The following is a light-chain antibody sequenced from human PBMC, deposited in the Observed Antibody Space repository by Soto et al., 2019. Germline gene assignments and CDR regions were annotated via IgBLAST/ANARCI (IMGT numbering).Light chain of an antibody. CDR1: QDISNY. CDR3: QQYDNLPALT. CDR2: DAS. J-gene: IGKJ4*01. V-gene: IGKV1-33*01. Sequence: DIQMTQSPSSLSASVGDRVTITCQASQDISNYLNWYQQQPGKAPKLLIYDASNLETGVPSRFSGSRSGTDFTFTISSLQTEDIASYYCQQYDNLPALTFGGGTKVEIK.